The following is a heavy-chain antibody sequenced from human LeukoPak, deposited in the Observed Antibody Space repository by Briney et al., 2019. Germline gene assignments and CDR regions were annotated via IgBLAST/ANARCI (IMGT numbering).Heavy chain of an antibody. CDR1: GYTFTGYY. CDR3: AREERSYSSGWYNY. V-gene: IGHV1-2*06. CDR2: INPNSGGT. Sequence: ASVKVSCKASGYTFTGYYMHWVRQAPGQGLEWMGRINPNSGGTNYAQKFQGRVTMTRDTSISTAYMELSRLRSDDTAAYYCAREERSYSSGWYNYWGQGTLVTVSS. J-gene: IGHJ4*02. D-gene: IGHD6-19*01.